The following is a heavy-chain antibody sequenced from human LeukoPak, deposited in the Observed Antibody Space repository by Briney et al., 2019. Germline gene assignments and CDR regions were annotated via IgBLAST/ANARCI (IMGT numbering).Heavy chain of an antibody. D-gene: IGHD2-15*01. V-gene: IGHV3-30-3*01. CDR3: VRDGRYCSGGSCNRMDV. Sequence: GGSLRLSCAASGFTFSSYAMHWVRQAPGKGLEWVAVISYDGSNKYYADSVKGRFTISRDNSKNTLYLQMNSLRAEDTAVYYCVRDGRYCSGGSCNRMDVWGQGTTVSVSS. J-gene: IGHJ6*02. CDR1: GFTFSSYA. CDR2: ISYDGSNK.